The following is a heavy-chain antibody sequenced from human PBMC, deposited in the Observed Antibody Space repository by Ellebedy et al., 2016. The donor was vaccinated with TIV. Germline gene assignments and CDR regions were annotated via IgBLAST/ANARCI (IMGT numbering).Heavy chain of an antibody. Sequence: GESLKISXAASGFTFNTYTMGWVRQAPGKGLVWVSRINSDGSSTSYADSVKGRFTISRDNAKNTLYLQMNSLRAEDTAVYYCARDGGSYYGYWGQGTLVTVSS. CDR1: GFTFNTYT. CDR3: ARDGGSYYGY. V-gene: IGHV3-74*01. D-gene: IGHD1-26*01. J-gene: IGHJ4*02. CDR2: INSDGSST.